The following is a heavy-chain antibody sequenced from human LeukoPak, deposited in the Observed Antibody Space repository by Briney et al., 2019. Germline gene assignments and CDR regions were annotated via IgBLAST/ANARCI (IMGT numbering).Heavy chain of an antibody. J-gene: IGHJ5*02. D-gene: IGHD4/OR15-4a*01. Sequence: GGSLRLSCVASGFTFSSYWMSWVRQAPGKGLEWVANIKQDGSEKYYVDSVKGRFTISRDNAKNSLYLQMNSLRAEDTAVYYCARRVLTPAWFDPRGQGTLVTVSS. CDR1: GFTFSSYW. CDR3: ARRVLTPAWFDP. V-gene: IGHV3-7*01. CDR2: IKQDGSEK.